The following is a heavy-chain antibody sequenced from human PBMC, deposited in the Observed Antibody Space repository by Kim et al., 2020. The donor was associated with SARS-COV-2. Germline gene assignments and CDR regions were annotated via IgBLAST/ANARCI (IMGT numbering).Heavy chain of an antibody. V-gene: IGHV3-23*01. CDR3: AREDGSSSGHY. CDR1: GFTFSSHA. CDR2: ISGSGVGT. Sequence: GGSLRLSCAASGFTFSSHAITWVRQAPGKGLEWVSAISGSGVGTYYADSVKGRFTISRDNSRNMLYLQMNSLRVEDTAIYYCAREDGSSSGHYWGQGTLVTVSS. D-gene: IGHD6-6*01. J-gene: IGHJ4*02.